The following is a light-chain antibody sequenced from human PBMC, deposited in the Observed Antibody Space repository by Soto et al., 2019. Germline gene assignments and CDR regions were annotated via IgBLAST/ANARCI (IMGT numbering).Light chain of an antibody. CDR1: QSVTNRY. Sequence: ESVLTQSPGPLSLSPGERATLSCRASQSVTNRYFAWYQQRPGQAPRLLIYGISNRATGIPDRFSGSGSGTDFTLTISRLEPEDFVVYDCQQYSSLPHSFGQGTKLEVK. J-gene: IGKJ2*01. CDR2: GIS. CDR3: QQYSSLPHS. V-gene: IGKV3-20*01.